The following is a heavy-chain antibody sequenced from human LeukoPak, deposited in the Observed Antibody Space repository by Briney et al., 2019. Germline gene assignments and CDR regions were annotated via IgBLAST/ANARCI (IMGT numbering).Heavy chain of an antibody. Sequence: AGGSLRLSCAASGFTFSSYGMHWVRQAPGKGLEWVAFIRYDGSNKYYADSVKGRFTISRDNSKNTLYLQMNSLRAEDTAVYYCAKDSPPDCSSTSCAGYWGQGTLVTVSS. J-gene: IGHJ4*02. CDR3: AKDSPPDCSSTSCAGY. D-gene: IGHD2-2*01. CDR2: IRYDGSNK. CDR1: GFTFSSYG. V-gene: IGHV3-30*02.